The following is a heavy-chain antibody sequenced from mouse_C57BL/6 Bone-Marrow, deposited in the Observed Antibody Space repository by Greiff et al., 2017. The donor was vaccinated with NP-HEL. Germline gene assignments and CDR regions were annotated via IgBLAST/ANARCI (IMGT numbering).Heavy chain of an antibody. CDR2: IYPGSGNT. CDR1: GYTFTDYY. V-gene: IGHV1-76*01. J-gene: IGHJ1*03. D-gene: IGHD1-1*01. Sequence: VQLVESGAELVRPGASVKLSCKASGYTFTDYYINWVKQRPGQGLEWIARIYPGSGNTYYNEKFKGKATLTAEKSSSTAYMQLSSLTSEDSAVYFCAAYYYGRDWYFDVWGTGTTVTVSS. CDR3: AAYYYGRDWYFDV.